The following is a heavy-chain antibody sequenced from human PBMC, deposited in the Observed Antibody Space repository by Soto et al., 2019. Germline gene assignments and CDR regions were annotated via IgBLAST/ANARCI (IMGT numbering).Heavy chain of an antibody. D-gene: IGHD5-12*01. J-gene: IGHJ6*02. CDR2: IIPIFGTA. Sequence: SVKVSCKASGGTFSSYASSWFRQAPGQGLEWMGGIIPIFGTANYAQKFQGRVTITAGESTSTAYMELSSLRSDDTAVYYCARDRGYSAYDYAETYYCGMDVWGQGTTVTVSS. CDR3: ARDRGYSAYDYAETYYCGMDV. V-gene: IGHV1-69*13. CDR1: GGTFSSYA.